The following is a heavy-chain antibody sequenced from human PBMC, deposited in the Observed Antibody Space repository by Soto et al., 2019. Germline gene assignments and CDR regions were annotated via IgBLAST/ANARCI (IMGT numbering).Heavy chain of an antibody. J-gene: IGHJ5*02. CDR1: GGPIASGGYC. CDR2: IYYSGST. CDR3: ARERPDVARLDP. Sequence: TLSPTCTVSGGPIASGGYCWTWILQHPVKGLEWMGHIYYSGSTSYNPSLKSRVTISVDTSKNQFSLKLSSVTAAYTAVYYCARERPDVARLDPWGQAALVT. V-gene: IGHV4-30-4*08.